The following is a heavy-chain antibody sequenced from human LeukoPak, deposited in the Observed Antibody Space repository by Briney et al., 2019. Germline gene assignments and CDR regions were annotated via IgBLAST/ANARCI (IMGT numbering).Heavy chain of an antibody. CDR3: AKDREYSGSYRPGPTRYYYGMDV. D-gene: IGHD1-26*01. CDR2: IYSGGSP. CDR1: GFTFYSYG. V-gene: IGHV3-66*01. Sequence: PGGSLRLSCAASGFTFYSYGMHWVRQAPGKGLEWVSVIYSGGSPYYADSVRGRFIISRDTSKHTVYLQMNSLRAEDTAVYHCAKDREYSGSYRPGPTRYYYGMDVWGQGTTVTVS. J-gene: IGHJ6*02.